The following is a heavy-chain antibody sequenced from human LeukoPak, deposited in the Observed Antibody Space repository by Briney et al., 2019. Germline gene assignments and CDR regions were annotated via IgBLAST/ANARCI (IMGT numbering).Heavy chain of an antibody. D-gene: IGHD6-13*01. J-gene: IGHJ2*01. CDR1: GYSISSGYY. CDR2: IYHSGST. V-gene: IGHV4-38-2*02. CDR3: ARHEYSSSWSPPEYFDL. Sequence: KPSETLPLTCTVSGYSISSGYYWGWIRQPPGKGLEWIGSIYHSGSTFYNPSLKSRVTISVDTSKNQFSLKLTSVTAADTAVFYCARHEYSSSWSPPEYFDLWGRGTLVTVSS.